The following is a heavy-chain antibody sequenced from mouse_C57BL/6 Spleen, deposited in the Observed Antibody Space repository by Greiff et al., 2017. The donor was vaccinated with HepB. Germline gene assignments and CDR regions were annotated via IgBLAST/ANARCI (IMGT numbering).Heavy chain of an antibody. V-gene: IGHV1-54*01. CDR3: ARSRLGSYYAMDY. CDR2: INPGSGGT. CDR1: GYAFTNYL. J-gene: IGHJ4*01. D-gene: IGHD2-14*01. Sequence: QVQLQQSGAELVRPGTSVKLSCKASGYAFTNYLIEWVKQRPGQGLEWIGVINPGSGGTNYNQKFKGKATLTADKSSSTAYMQLSSLTSEDSAVYFWARSRLGSYYAMDYWGQGTSVTVSS.